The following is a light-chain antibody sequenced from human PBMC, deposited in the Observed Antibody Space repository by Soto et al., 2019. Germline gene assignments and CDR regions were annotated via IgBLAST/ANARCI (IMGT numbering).Light chain of an antibody. CDR2: STN. Sequence: QAVVSQEPSFSVSPGGTVTLTCGLTSGSVLTSYYPTWYQQTPGQAPRTLIYSTNIRSSGVPDRFSGSILGNKAALTITGAQADDESDYYCALXVGIGXXVFGGGTKLTVL. J-gene: IGLJ3*02. CDR3: ALXVGIGXXV. V-gene: IGLV8-61*01. CDR1: SGSVLTSYY.